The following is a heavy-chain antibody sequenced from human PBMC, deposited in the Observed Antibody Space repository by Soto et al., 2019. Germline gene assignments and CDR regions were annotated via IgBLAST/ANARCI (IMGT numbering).Heavy chain of an antibody. V-gene: IGHV4-30-2*01. J-gene: IGHJ4*02. Sequence: QLPLQESGSGLVKPSQTLSLTCAVSGGPISSGGYSWSWIRQPPGKGLEWIGYIYHSGSAYYNPSLKSRVTISVDRSKNQFSLKLSSVTAADTAVYYCARASTTVTTLDYWGQGTLVTVSS. CDR1: GGPISSGGYS. CDR3: ARASTTVTTLDY. D-gene: IGHD4-17*01. CDR2: IYHSGSA.